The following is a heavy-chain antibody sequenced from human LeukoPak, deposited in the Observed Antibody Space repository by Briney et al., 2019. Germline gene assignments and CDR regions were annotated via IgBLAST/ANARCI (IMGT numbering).Heavy chain of an antibody. Sequence: SETLSLTCTVSGGSISSGGYYWSWIRQHPGKGQEWIGYIHHSGSSYYNPSLKSRVIISADTSKNQFSLKLNSVTAADTAVYYCANYGSGSYRFDPWGQGTLVTVSS. CDR2: IHHSGSS. D-gene: IGHD3-10*01. V-gene: IGHV4-31*03. CDR1: GGSISSGGYY. J-gene: IGHJ5*02. CDR3: ANYGSGSYRFDP.